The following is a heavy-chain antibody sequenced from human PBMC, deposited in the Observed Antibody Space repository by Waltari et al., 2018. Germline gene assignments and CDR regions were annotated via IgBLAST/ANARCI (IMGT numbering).Heavy chain of an antibody. D-gene: IGHD4-17*01. Sequence: VQLVESGGGLVKPGGSLRLSCAASGFTFSDYYMSWIRQAQGKGLEWVSYISSSGSTIYYADHVKCRCTISRDNAKNSLYLQMNSLRAEDTAVYYCAREGMTTGTNLHDAFDIWGQGTMVTVSS. CDR2: ISSSGSTI. V-gene: IGHV3-11*04. CDR3: AREGMTTGTNLHDAFDI. J-gene: IGHJ3*02. CDR1: GFTFSDYY.